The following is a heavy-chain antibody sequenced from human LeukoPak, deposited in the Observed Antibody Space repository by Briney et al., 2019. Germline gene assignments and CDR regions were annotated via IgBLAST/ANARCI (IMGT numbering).Heavy chain of an antibody. V-gene: IGHV3-30*03. Sequence: GGSLRLSCAASGFTFSSYSMNWVRQAPGKGLEWVAVISYDGSNKYYADSVKGRFTISRDNSKNTLYLQMNSLRAEDTAVYYCTRERDLSLYYFDYWGQGTLVTVSS. CDR1: GFTFSSYS. J-gene: IGHJ4*02. CDR3: TRERDLSLYYFDY. CDR2: ISYDGSNK.